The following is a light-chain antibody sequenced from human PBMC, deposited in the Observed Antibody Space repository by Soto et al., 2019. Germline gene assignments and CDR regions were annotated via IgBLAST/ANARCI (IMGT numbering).Light chain of an antibody. CDR2: GAS. Sequence: EIVMTQSPATLSVSPGERATLSCRASQSISNNLAWYQQKRGQAPRLLIYGASTRATGIPARFSGSGSGTEFTLTISGLQSEDFAFYYCQQYNNWRTFGQGTKVEI. J-gene: IGKJ1*01. V-gene: IGKV3-15*01. CDR3: QQYNNWRT. CDR1: QSISNN.